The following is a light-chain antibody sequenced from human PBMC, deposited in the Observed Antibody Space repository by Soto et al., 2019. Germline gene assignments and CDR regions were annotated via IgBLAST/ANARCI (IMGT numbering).Light chain of an antibody. CDR2: GNT. CDR3: QSFDRSLTAWV. CDR1: SSNIGAGYD. V-gene: IGLV1-40*01. Sequence: QSVLTQPPSVSGAPGQRVTISCTGSSSNIGAGYDVHWYQQLPGTAPTLLISGNTARPSGVPDRFSGSKSGTSASLAITGVQTEDEADYYCQSFDRSLTAWVFGGGTKLTVL. J-gene: IGLJ3*02.